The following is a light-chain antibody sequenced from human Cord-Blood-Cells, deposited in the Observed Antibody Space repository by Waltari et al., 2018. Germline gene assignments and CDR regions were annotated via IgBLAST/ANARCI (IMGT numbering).Light chain of an antibody. J-gene: IGKJ5*01. Sequence: DIVMTQSPDSLVVSLGERATINCKSSNSVLYSSNNKNYLAWYQQKPGQPPKLLIYWASTRESGVPDRFSGSGSGTDFTLTISSLQAEDVAVYYCQQYYSTPITFGQGTRLEIK. V-gene: IGKV4-1*01. CDR3: QQYYSTPIT. CDR1: NSVLYSSNNKNY. CDR2: WAS.